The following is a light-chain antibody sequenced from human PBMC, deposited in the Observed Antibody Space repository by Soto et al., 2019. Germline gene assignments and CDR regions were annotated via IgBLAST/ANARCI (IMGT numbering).Light chain of an antibody. CDR2: DAS. V-gene: IGKV3-11*01. Sequence: EIVLTQSPVTLSLSPGEGVTLSCKASQSISIDLAWYQQKPGQVPRLLIYDASSRATSIPGRFTGSGSGTDFTLTISSLEPEDFAVYYCQQRGNWPRTWAFGQGTKVEV. CDR3: QQRGNWPRTWA. CDR1: QSISID. J-gene: IGKJ1*01.